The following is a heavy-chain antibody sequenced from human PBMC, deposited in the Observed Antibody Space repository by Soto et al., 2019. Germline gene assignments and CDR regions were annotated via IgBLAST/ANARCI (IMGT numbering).Heavy chain of an antibody. CDR2: INPYNGNT. CDR1: GYTFTSYG. CDR3: ARVGVGLAAPRVWPY. Sequence: QVQLAQSGAEVKKPWASVKVSCKASGYTFTSYGISWVRQAPGQGLEWMAWINPYNGNTKYAEKFLGRVTVTTDTSTATAYMEVRSLTSDDTAVLYCARVGVGLAAPRVWPYWGQGTPVTVSS. D-gene: IGHD6-13*01. V-gene: IGHV1-18*01. J-gene: IGHJ4*02.